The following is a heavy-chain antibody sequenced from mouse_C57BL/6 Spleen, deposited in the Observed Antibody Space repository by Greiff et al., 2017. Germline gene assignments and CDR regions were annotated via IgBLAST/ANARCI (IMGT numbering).Heavy chain of an antibody. CDR2: ISGGGGNT. V-gene: IGHV5-9*01. D-gene: IGHD1-1*01. Sequence: EVMLVESGGGLVKPGGSLKLSCAASGFTFSSYTMSWVRQTPEKRLEWVATISGGGGNTYYPDSVKGRFTITRDNAKNTLYLQMSSLRSEDTALYYCARQDYYGSSHAMDYWGQGTSVTVSS. CDR3: ARQDYYGSSHAMDY. J-gene: IGHJ4*01. CDR1: GFTFSSYT.